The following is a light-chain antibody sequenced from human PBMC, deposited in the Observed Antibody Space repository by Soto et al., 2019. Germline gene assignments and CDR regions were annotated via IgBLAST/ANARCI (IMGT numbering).Light chain of an antibody. CDR2: NVY. CDR1: SSDVGAYNF. Sequence: QCALTQPASVSGSPGKSITISCTGTSSDVGAYNFVSWHQQHPGKAPKLMIYNVYDRPSGISYRFSGCKSGNTASLTISGLQGEDEADYYCSAYTVSRTYGFGTGTKVTVL. V-gene: IGLV2-14*03. CDR3: SAYTVSRTYG. J-gene: IGLJ1*01.